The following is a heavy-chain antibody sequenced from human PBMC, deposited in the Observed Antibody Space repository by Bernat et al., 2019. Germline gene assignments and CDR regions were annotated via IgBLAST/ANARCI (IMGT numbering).Heavy chain of an antibody. CDR1: GLTVSSNH. V-gene: IGHV3-53*05. J-gene: IGHJ3*02. CDR3: ARGVDGAFDI. CDR2: IYSGGT. Sequence: EVQLVETGGGLIQPGGSLRPSCAASGLTVSSNHMSWVRQAPGKGLEWVSVIYSGGTQYADSVKGRFTISRDNSKNTLYLQMNSPRAEDTAVYYCARGVDGAFDIWGRGTTVTVSS.